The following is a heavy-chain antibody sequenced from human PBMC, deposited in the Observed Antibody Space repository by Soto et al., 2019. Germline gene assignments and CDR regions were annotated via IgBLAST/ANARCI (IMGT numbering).Heavy chain of an antibody. V-gene: IGHV2-26*01. CDR1: GFSLSTPRMG. Sequence: QVTLKESGPVLVKPTEPLTLTCTVSGFSLSTPRMGVSWIRQPPGKALEWLAHIFANDEESYTTPLRTRLTISNDTSKSQAVLTMTNMDPVDTATYYCGRSFAGVGELSRTSRYFYDMDVWGKGTTVTASS. D-gene: IGHD3-10*01. J-gene: IGHJ6*03. CDR3: GRSFAGVGELSRTSRYFYDMDV. CDR2: IFANDEE.